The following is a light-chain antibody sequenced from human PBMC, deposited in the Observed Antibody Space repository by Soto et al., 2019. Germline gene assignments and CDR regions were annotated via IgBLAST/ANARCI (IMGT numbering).Light chain of an antibody. Sequence: QLTQSPSSLSASVGDRVNINCRASQGIASYLSWYQQKPGQAPHLLIYAASTLQGGVPSRFSGSGSGTDFPLTISMLPHEDFATYCYQQLNSYPFTFGQGTKVEI. CDR1: QGIASY. CDR2: AAS. J-gene: IGKJ2*01. CDR3: QQLNSYPFT. V-gene: IGKV1-9*01.